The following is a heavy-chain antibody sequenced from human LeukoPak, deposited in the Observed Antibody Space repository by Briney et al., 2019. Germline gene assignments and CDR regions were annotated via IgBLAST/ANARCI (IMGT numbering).Heavy chain of an antibody. Sequence: NASETLSLTCAVYGGSSSGYYWSWIRQPPGKGLEWIREINHSGSTNYNPSLKSRVTISVDTSKNQFSLKLSSVTAADTAVHYCARRRGGGITMVRGVTRGYYFDYWGQGTLVTVSS. D-gene: IGHD3-10*01. CDR3: ARRRGGGITMVRGVTRGYYFDY. V-gene: IGHV4-34*01. J-gene: IGHJ4*02. CDR2: INHSGST. CDR1: GGSSSGYY.